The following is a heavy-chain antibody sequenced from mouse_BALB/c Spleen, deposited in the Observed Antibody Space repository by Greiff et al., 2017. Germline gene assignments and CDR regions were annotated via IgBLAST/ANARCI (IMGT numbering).Heavy chain of an antibody. J-gene: IGHJ4*01. V-gene: IGHV7-3*02. CDR1: GFTFTDYY. CDR3: ASFYDSYAMDY. D-gene: IGHD2-3*01. Sequence: EVMLVESGGGLVQPGGSLRLSCATSGFTFTDYYMSWVRQPPGKALEWLGFIRNKANGYTTEYSASVKGRFTISRDNSQSILYLQMNTPRAEDSATYYCASFYDSYAMDYWGQGTSVTVSS. CDR2: IRNKANGYTT.